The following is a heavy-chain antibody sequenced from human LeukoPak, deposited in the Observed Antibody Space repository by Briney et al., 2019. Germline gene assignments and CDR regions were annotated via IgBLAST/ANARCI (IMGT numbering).Heavy chain of an antibody. J-gene: IGHJ4*02. D-gene: IGHD3-22*01. V-gene: IGHV3-9*03. CDR1: GFTFSSYA. CDR3: AKASSRYYDSSGYYPD. CDR2: ISWNSGSI. Sequence: PGGSLRLSSAASGFTFSSYAMSWVRQAPGKGLEWVSGISWNSGSIGYADSVKGRFTISRDNAKNSLYLQMNSLRAEGMALYYCAKASSRYYDSSGYYPDWGQGTLVTVSS.